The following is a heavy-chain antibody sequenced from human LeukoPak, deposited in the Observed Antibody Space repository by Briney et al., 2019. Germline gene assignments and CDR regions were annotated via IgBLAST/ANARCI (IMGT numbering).Heavy chain of an antibody. Sequence: GGSLRLSCAASGFTFSSYSMNWVRQASGKGLEWVSSISSSSSSYIYYADSVKGRFTISRDNAKNSLYLQMNSLRAEDTAVYYCARAMIVGNRAFDIWGQGTMVTVSS. V-gene: IGHV3-21*01. CDR1: GFTFSSYS. CDR3: ARAMIVGNRAFDI. J-gene: IGHJ3*02. D-gene: IGHD3-22*01. CDR2: ISSSSSSYI.